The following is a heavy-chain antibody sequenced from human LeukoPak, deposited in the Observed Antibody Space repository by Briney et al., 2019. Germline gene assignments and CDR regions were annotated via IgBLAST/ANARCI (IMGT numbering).Heavy chain of an antibody. D-gene: IGHD3-10*02. Sequence: PSETLSLTCAVSGGSISSSSGNCWTWVRQPPGKGLEWIGEIYHSGSTNYNPSPKSRVTMLLDKSKNQFSLKLSSVTAADTAVYYCAGRMYQAFSMRLDYYYVAFGYFDLWGRGTLVTVSS. CDR1: GGSISSSSGNC. V-gene: IGHV4-4*02. CDR2: IYHSGST. CDR3: AGRMYQAFSMRLDYYYVAFGYFDL. J-gene: IGHJ2*01.